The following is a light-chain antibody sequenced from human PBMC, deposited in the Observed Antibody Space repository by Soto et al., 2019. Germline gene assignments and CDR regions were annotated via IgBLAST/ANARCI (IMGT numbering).Light chain of an antibody. V-gene: IGLV1-44*01. Sequence: QSVLTQPPSASGTPGQRVTISCSGSSSNIGSNTVNWYQQLPGTAPKLLIYSNNQRPSGVPDRFSGSKSGTSASLAISGLQSEDEADYYCSSYAGSIYVFGTGTKLTVL. CDR1: SSNIGSNT. CDR2: SNN. CDR3: SSYAGSIYV. J-gene: IGLJ1*01.